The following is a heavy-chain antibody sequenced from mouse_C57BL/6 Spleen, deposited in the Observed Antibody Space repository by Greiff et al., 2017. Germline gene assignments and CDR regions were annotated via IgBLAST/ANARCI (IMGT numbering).Heavy chain of an antibody. CDR2: ISSGGSYT. CDR1: GFTFSSYG. V-gene: IGHV5-6*01. D-gene: IGHD6-1*01. Sequence: EVQLQEPGGDLVKPGGSLKLSCAASGFTFSSYGMSWVRQTPDQRLEWVATISSGGSYTYYPDRVKGRFTLSIDNAKNTLYLQVSCLKSEDPAMYYCASHARVEVYGLDYWAQGPSVPASP. CDR3: ASHARVEVYGLDY. J-gene: IGHJ4*01.